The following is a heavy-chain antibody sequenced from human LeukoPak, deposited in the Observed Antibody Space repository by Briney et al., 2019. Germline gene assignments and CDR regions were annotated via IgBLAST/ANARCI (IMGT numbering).Heavy chain of an antibody. CDR3: AKDSVVRGIAVAGTGVDY. Sequence: PGGSLRLSCAASGFTFSSYGMHWVRQAPGKGLEWVAVISYDGGNKYYADSVKGRFTISRDNSKNTLYLQMNSLRAEDTAVYYCAKDSVVRGIAVAGTGVDYWGQGTLVTVSS. J-gene: IGHJ4*02. CDR1: GFTFSSYG. V-gene: IGHV3-30*18. D-gene: IGHD6-19*01. CDR2: ISYDGGNK.